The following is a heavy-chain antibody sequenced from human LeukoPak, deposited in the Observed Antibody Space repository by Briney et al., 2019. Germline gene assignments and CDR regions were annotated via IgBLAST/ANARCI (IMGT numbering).Heavy chain of an antibody. Sequence: GSLRLSCAASGFTFSSYEMNWVRQAPGKGLEWVSYIGSSGSTIYYADSVKGRFTISRDNAKNSLYLQMNSLRAEDTAVYYCAREMTTVTTYFDYWGQGTLVTVSS. CDR1: GFTFSSYE. CDR2: IGSSGSTI. J-gene: IGHJ4*02. D-gene: IGHD4-17*01. V-gene: IGHV3-48*03. CDR3: AREMTTVTTYFDY.